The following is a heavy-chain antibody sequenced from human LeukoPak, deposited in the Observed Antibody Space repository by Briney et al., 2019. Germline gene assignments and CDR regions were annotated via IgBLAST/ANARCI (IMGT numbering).Heavy chain of an antibody. CDR2: IFASGST. CDR3: ARDGEYCSGGSCYSFYIDY. D-gene: IGHD2-15*01. J-gene: IGHJ4*02. V-gene: IGHV4-4*07. CDR1: GGSIRSYY. Sequence: SETLSLTCTVSGGSIRSYYWSWIRQPAGKGLEWIGRIFASGSTNYNPSLKGRVTMSVDTSKNQFSLKLSSVTAADTAVYYCARDGEYCSGGSCYSFYIDYWGQGTLVTVSS.